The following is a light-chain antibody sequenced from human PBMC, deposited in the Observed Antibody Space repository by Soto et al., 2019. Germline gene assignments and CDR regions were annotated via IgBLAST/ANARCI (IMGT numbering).Light chain of an antibody. Sequence: DIQMTQSPSSLSASVGDRVTITCRASQGISNYLNWYRRKPGEDPKLLIFAASTLHRGVASRFSGSGSGTDFPLPISSLQPEDFATYYCQSSWSVRPTFGEGTKVEIK. J-gene: IGKJ4*01. CDR2: AAS. V-gene: IGKV1-39*01. CDR1: QGISNY. CDR3: QSSWSVRPT.